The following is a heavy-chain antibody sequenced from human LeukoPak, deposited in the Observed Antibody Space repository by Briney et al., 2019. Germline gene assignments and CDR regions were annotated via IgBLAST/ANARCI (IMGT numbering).Heavy chain of an antibody. V-gene: IGHV3-23*01. CDR2: ISGSGGST. CDR1: GSTFSSYA. J-gene: IGHJ4*02. D-gene: IGHD4-17*01. Sequence: GGSLRLSCAASGSTFSSYAMSWVRQAPGKGLEWVSAISGSGGSTYYADSVKGRFTISRDNSKNTLYLQMNSLRAEDTAVYYCAKESEAGTTVTTLDYWGQGTLVTVSS. CDR3: AKESEAGTTVTTLDY.